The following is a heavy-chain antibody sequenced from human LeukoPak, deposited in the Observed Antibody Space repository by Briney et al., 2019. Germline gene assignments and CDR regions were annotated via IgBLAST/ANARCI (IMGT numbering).Heavy chain of an antibody. CDR2: ISYDGSNK. CDR1: GFTFSSYA. Sequence: GGSLRLSCAASGFTFSSYAMHWVRQAPGKGLEWVAVISYDGSNKYYADSVKGRFTISRDNSKNTLYLQMNSLRAEDTAVYYCASPRYSSSSGWYFDLWGRGTLVTVSS. D-gene: IGHD6-6*01. CDR3: ASPRYSSSSGWYFDL. J-gene: IGHJ2*01. V-gene: IGHV3-30-3*01.